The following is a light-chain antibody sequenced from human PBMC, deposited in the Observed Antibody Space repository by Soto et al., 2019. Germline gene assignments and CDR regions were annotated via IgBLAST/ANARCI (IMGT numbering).Light chain of an antibody. CDR1: QRVSGNY. Sequence: EIVLTQSPGTLSLSPGETATLPCRASQRVSGNYLAWYRQVHGQAPRLLIHGASNRATGIPDRFNGSGSGTDFTLTISRLEPEDSAVYYCQQYDTLPRTFGQGTKVDIK. CDR2: GAS. J-gene: IGKJ1*01. V-gene: IGKV3-20*01. CDR3: QQYDTLPRT.